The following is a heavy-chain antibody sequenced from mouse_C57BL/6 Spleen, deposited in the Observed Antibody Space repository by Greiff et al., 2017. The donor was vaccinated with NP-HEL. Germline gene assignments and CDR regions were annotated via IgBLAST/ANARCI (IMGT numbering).Heavy chain of an antibody. V-gene: IGHV1-53*01. Sequence: QVQLKQPGTELVKPGASVKLSCKASGYTFTSYWMHWVKQRPGQGLEWIGNINPSNGGTNYNEKFKSKATLTVDKSSSTAYMQLSSLTSEDSAVYYCARSPGSSLYAMDYWGQGTSVTVSS. CDR1: GYTFTSYW. J-gene: IGHJ4*01. CDR3: ARSPGSSLYAMDY. CDR2: INPSNGGT. D-gene: IGHD1-1*01.